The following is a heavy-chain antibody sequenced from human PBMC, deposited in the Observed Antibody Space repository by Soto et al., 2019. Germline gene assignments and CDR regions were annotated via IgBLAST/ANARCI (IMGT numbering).Heavy chain of an antibody. V-gene: IGHV1-8*01. J-gene: IGHJ3*02. D-gene: IGHD5-18*01. CDR2: MNPNSSNT. Sequence: ASVKVSCKASGYTFTGYDINWVRQATGQGLEWMGWMNPNSSNTCYAQKFQGRVTMTRNTSISTAYMELSSLRSEDTAVYYCARGRIQLGNDAFDMWGQGTMVTVS. CDR1: GYTFTGYD. CDR3: ARGRIQLGNDAFDM.